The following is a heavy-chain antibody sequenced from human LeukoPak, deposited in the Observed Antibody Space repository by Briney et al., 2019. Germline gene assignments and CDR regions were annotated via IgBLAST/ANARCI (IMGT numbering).Heavy chain of an antibody. Sequence: GESLKISCKASGYYFTTYWIGWVRQMPGKGLEWMGILYPGASDTRYSPSFQGQVTISADKSINTAYLQWSGLKASDTAMYYCVRSPSRSDFDYWGQGTLVTVSS. J-gene: IGHJ4*02. D-gene: IGHD6-25*01. CDR1: GYYFTTYW. CDR2: LYPGASDT. V-gene: IGHV5-51*01. CDR3: VRSPSRSDFDY.